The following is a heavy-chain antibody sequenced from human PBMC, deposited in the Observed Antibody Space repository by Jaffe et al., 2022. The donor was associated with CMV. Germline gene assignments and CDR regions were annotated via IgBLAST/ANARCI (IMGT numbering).Heavy chain of an antibody. CDR3: ARDQVEWQRDREMDV. CDR1: GYTFTSYY. J-gene: IGHJ6*02. V-gene: IGHV1-46*01. CDR2: INPSGGST. D-gene: IGHD6-25*01. Sequence: QVQLVQSGAEVKKPGASVKVSCKASGYTFTSYYMHWVRQAPGQGLEWMGIINPSGGSTSYAQKFQGRVTMTRDTSTSTVYMELSSLRSEDTAVYYCARDQVEWQRDREMDVWGQGTTVTVSS.